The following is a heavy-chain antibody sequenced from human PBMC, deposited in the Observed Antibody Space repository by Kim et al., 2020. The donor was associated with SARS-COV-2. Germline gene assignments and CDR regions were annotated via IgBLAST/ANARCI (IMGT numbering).Heavy chain of an antibody. Sequence: GGSLRLSCAASGFTFSAYPMAWVRKAPGKGLEWVSSIIDTGERYYADSVMGRFTISRDNSKNTLYLQMNSLRAEDTAIYHCSIDTRGTCRPLDYWGPGTL. CDR3: SIDTRGTCRPLDY. V-gene: IGHV3-23*01. D-gene: IGHD1-26*01. CDR1: GFTFSAYP. CDR2: IIDTGER. J-gene: IGHJ4*02.